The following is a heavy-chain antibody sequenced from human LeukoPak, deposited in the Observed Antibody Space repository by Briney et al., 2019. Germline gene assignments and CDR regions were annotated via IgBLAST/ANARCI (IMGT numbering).Heavy chain of an antibody. CDR2: IKQDGSEK. CDR3: ARTDYGDYDWYFDL. J-gene: IGHJ2*01. V-gene: IGHV3-7*01. Sequence: PGGSLRPSCAASGFIFNNYFMTWGRQAPGKGLEWVANIKQDGSEKYYVDSVKGRFTISRDNAKNSLYLQMHSLRAEDTAVYYCARTDYGDYDWYFDLWGRGALVTVSS. CDR1: GFIFNNYF. D-gene: IGHD4-17*01.